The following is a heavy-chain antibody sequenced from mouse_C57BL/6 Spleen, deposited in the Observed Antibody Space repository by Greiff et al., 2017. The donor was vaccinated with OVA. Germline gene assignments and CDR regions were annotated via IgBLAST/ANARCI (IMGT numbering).Heavy chain of an antibody. V-gene: IGHV10-1*01. CDR3: GRGMITTRYYAMDY. CDR1: GFSFNTYA. D-gene: IGHD2-4*01. Sequence: EVQVVESGGGLVQPKGSLKLSCAASGFSFNTYAMNWVRQAPGKGLEWVARIRSKSNNYATYYADSVKDRFTISRDDSESMLYLQMNNVKTEDTAMYYCGRGMITTRYYAMDYWGQGTSVTVSS. J-gene: IGHJ4*01. CDR2: IRSKSNNYAT.